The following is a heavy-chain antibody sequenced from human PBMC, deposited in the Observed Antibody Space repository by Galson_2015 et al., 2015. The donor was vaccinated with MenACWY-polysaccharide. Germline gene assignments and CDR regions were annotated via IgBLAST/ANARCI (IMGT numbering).Heavy chain of an antibody. CDR1: GFALSHYP. J-gene: IGHJ4*02. CDR3: ARDRPHWAIDY. V-gene: IGHV3-48*01. Sequence: SLRLSCAASGFALSHYPMNWVRQAPGKGLEWVSYINGDSSAIYYADSVKGRFSVSRDNAKNSLFLQMNSLRVEDTALYYCARDRPHWAIDYWGQGTLVTVSS. CDR2: INGDSSAI. D-gene: IGHD7-27*01.